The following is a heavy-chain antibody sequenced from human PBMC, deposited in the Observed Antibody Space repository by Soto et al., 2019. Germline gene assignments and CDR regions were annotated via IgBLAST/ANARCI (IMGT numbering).Heavy chain of an antibody. D-gene: IGHD3-10*01. Sequence: PGGSLRLSCAASGFTFSNAWMSWVRQAPGKGLEWVGRIKSKTDGGTTDYAAPVKGRFTISRDDSKNTLYLQMNSLKTEDTAVYYCTTALGLLWFGESRVDYWGQGTLVTVSS. V-gene: IGHV3-15*01. CDR3: TTALGLLWFGESRVDY. J-gene: IGHJ4*02. CDR2: IKSKTDGGTT. CDR1: GFTFSNAW.